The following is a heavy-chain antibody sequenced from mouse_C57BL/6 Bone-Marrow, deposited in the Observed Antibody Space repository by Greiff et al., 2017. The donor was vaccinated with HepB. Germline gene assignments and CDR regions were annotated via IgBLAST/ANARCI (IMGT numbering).Heavy chain of an antibody. CDR1: GFTFSDYG. J-gene: IGHJ3*01. CDR2: ISSGSSTI. CDR3: TAGFAY. V-gene: IGHV5-17*01. Sequence: EVQLVDSGGGLVKPGGSLKLSCAASGFTFSDYGMHWVRQAPEKGLEWVAYISSGSSTIYYADTVKGRFTISRDNAKNTLFLQMTSLRSEDTAMYYLTAGFAYWGQGTLVTVSA.